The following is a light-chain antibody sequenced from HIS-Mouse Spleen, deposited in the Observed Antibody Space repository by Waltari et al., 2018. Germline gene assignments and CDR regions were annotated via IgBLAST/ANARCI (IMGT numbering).Light chain of an antibody. Sequence: QSALTQPASVSGSPGQSITISCTGTSSDVGGYNYVSWYQQRPGKAPKLMIYEVSNRPSGVSTRFSGSKSGNTASLTISGLQAEDEADYYCSSYTSSSTYVVFGGGTKLTVL. V-gene: IGLV2-14*01. J-gene: IGLJ2*01. CDR1: SSDVGGYNY. CDR2: EVS. CDR3: SSYTSSSTYVV.